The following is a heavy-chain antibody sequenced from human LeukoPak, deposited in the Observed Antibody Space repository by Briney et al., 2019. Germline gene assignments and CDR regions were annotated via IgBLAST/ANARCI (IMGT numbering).Heavy chain of an antibody. CDR2: IYSGGST. CDR3: ARDSYYGLYGMDV. CDR1: GFTVSSNY. D-gene: IGHD3-10*01. Sequence: GGSLRLSCAASGFTVSSNYMSWVRQAPGKGLEWVSVIYSGGSTYYADSVKGRFTISRDNSKNTPYLQMNSLRAEDTAVYYCARDSYYGLYGMDVWGQGTTVTVSS. V-gene: IGHV3-66*01. J-gene: IGHJ6*02.